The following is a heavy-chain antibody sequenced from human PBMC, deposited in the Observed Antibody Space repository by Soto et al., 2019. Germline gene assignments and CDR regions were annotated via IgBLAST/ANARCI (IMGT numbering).Heavy chain of an antibody. CDR2: ISSSSSYI. CDR3: ARDPAVGYSYGSPFDY. V-gene: IGHV3-21*01. CDR1: GFTFSSYS. D-gene: IGHD5-18*01. J-gene: IGHJ4*02. Sequence: GGSLRLSCAASGFTFSSYSMNWVRQAPGKGLEWVSSISSSSSYIYYADLVKGRFTISRDNAKNSLYLQMNSLRAEDTAVYYCARDPAVGYSYGSPFDYWGQGTLVTVSS.